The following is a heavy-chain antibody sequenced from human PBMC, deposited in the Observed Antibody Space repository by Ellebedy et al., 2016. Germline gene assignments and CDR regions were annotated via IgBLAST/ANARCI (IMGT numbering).Heavy chain of an antibody. CDR2: IYSGGST. CDR1: GFTFSSYG. V-gene: IGHV3-53*01. CDR3: ASGYCSGGSCYSDAFDI. D-gene: IGHD2-15*01. J-gene: IGHJ3*02. Sequence: GGSLRLSCAASGFTFSSYGMHWVRQAPGKGLEWVSVIYSGGSTYYADSVKGRFTISRDNSKNTLYLQMNSLRAEDTAVYYCASGYCSGGSCYSDAFDIWGQGTMVTVSS.